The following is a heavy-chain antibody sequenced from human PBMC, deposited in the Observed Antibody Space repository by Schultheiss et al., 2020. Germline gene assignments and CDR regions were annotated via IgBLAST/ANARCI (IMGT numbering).Heavy chain of an antibody. CDR2: INPNSGGT. V-gene: IGHV1-2*06. CDR3: ATYRGGGGTMVRGGHYYYGMDV. CDR1: GYTFTGYY. D-gene: IGHD3-10*01. Sequence: ASVKVSCKASGYTFTGYYMHWVRQAPGQGLEWMGRINPNSGGTNYAQNFRGRVTMTTDTSITTVYMDLSRLTSGDTAVYYCATYRGGGGTMVRGGHYYYGMDVWGQGTTVTVSS. J-gene: IGHJ6*02.